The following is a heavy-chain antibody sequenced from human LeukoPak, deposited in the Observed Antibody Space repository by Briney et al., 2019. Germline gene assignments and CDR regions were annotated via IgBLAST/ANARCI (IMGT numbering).Heavy chain of an antibody. CDR1: GVTFSSHW. J-gene: IGHJ4*02. CDR3: ARDPEAGGFDY. D-gene: IGHD1-26*01. V-gene: IGHV3-7*01. Sequence: PGGSLRLSCVVSGVTFSSHWMSWVRQAPGKGLEWVANIKQDGSERYYVDSVKGRFTISRDNAKNSLYLQMNSLRDEDTAVYHCARDPEAGGFDYWGQGTLVIVSS. CDR2: IKQDGSER.